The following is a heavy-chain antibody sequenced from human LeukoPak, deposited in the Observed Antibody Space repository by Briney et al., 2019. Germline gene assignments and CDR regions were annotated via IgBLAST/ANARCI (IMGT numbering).Heavy chain of an antibody. J-gene: IGHJ4*02. CDR2: ISSSGSTI. CDR1: GFTFSSYE. CDR3: ARRGVLTGSALTD. V-gene: IGHV3-48*03. Sequence: PGGSLRLSCAASGFTFSSYEMNWVRQAPGKGLEWVSYISSSGSTIYYADSVKGRFTISRDNAKNSLYLQMNSLRAEDTAVYYCARRGVLTGSALTDWGQGTLVTVSS. D-gene: IGHD3-10*01.